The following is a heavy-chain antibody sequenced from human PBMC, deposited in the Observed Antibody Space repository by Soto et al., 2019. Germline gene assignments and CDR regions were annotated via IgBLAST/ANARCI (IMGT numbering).Heavy chain of an antibody. D-gene: IGHD4-17*01. CDR1: GYTFTGYY. J-gene: IGHJ6*02. V-gene: IGHV1-2*04. CDR3: ARDGDYGDYNYYYYGMDV. Sequence: ASVKVSCKASGYTFTGYYMHWVRQAPGQGLEWMGWINPNSGGTNYAQKFQGWVTMTRDTSISTAYMELSRLRSDDTAVYYCARDGDYGDYNYYYYGMDVWGQGTTVTVSS. CDR2: INPNSGGT.